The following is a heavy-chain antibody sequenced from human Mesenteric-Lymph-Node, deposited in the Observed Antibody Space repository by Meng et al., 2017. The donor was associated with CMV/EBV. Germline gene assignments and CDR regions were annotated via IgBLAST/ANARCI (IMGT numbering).Heavy chain of an antibody. CDR3: ARDVWRGGYFDY. CDR2: ISYDGTNK. CDR1: GFTFSTYA. V-gene: IGHV3-30-3*01. D-gene: IGHD3-16*01. Sequence: CAASGFTFSTYAMHWVRQAPGKGLEWVALISYDGTNKYYAESVKARFTISRDNSKNTLSLQMNSLTPEDTAVYYCARDVWRGGYFDYWGQGTLVTVSS. J-gene: IGHJ4*02.